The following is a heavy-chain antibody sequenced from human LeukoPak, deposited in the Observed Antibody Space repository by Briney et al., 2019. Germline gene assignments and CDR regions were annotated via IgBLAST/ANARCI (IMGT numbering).Heavy chain of an antibody. Sequence: PGGSLRLSCAASGFTVSSNYMSWVRQASGKGLEWVSVIYSGGSTYYADSVKGRFTISRDNSKNTLYLQMNSLRAEDTAVYYCARAPKSYYYYYMDVWGKGTTVTVSS. CDR1: GFTVSSNY. CDR2: IYSGGST. CDR3: ARAPKSYYYYYMDV. V-gene: IGHV3-66*02. J-gene: IGHJ6*03.